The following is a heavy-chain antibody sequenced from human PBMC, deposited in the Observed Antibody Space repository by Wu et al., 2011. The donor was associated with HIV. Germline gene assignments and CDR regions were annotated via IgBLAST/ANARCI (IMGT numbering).Heavy chain of an antibody. CDR2: IIPTFGTA. CDR3: ARDAYYDFWSGPRYYYYYMDV. J-gene: IGHJ6*03. CDR1: GGTFSSYA. Sequence: QVQLVQSGAEVKKPGSSVKVSCKASGGTFSSYAISWVRQAPGQGLEWMGGIIPTFGTANCAQKFQDRVTITADKSTSTVYMELSSLRSEDTAVYYCARDAYYDFWSGPRYYYYYMDVWGKGTTVTVSS. D-gene: IGHD3-3*01. V-gene: IGHV1-69*14.